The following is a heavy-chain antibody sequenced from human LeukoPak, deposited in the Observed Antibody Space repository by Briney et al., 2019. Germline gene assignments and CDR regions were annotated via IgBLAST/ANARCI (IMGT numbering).Heavy chain of an antibody. Sequence: GGSLRLSCGASGFTFRTYAMSWVRQAPGKGLEWVSAISASGGTTHYADSVKGRFTMSRDNSKNTLYLQMNSLRAEDTAVYYCARGEHIVVVTANWGQGTLVTVSS. CDR1: GFTFRTYA. V-gene: IGHV3-23*01. CDR3: ARGEHIVVVTAN. J-gene: IGHJ4*02. CDR2: ISASGGTT. D-gene: IGHD2-21*02.